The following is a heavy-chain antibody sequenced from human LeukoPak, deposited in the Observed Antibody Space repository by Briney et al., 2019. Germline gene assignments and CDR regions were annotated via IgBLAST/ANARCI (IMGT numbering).Heavy chain of an antibody. CDR1: GFTVSSNY. V-gene: IGHV3-66*01. CDR3: AREGGYVAAAGDGAY. Sequence: GGSLRLSCSASGFTVSSNYMSWVRQAPGKGLEWVSVIYSGGSTYYADSVKGRFTISRDNSKHTLSLQMNSLRAEDTAVYYCAREGGYVAAAGDGAYWGQGTLVTVSS. J-gene: IGHJ4*02. CDR2: IYSGGST. D-gene: IGHD6-13*01.